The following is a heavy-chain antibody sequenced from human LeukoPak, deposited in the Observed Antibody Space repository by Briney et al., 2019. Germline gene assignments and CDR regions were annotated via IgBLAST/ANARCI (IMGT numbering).Heavy chain of an antibody. Sequence: PGGSLRLSCAASGFTFSSYSMNWVRQAPGKGLEWVSAISGSGGSTYYADSVKGRFTISRDNSKNTLYLQMNSLRAEDTAVYYCAKDPRYSSSWYYDTTLFDYWGQGTLVTVSS. CDR3: AKDPRYSSSWYYDTTLFDY. D-gene: IGHD6-13*01. CDR2: ISGSGGST. J-gene: IGHJ4*02. CDR1: GFTFSSYS. V-gene: IGHV3-23*01.